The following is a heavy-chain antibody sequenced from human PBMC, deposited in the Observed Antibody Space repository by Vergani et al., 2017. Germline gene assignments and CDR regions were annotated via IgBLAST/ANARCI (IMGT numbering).Heavy chain of an antibody. D-gene: IGHD3-22*01. J-gene: IGHJ3*02. CDR2: IKHSGST. CDR1: GGSFSGYY. CDR3: ARGGTYYYDSSGSYYTSRLAFDI. V-gene: IGHV4-34*01. Sequence: QVQLQQWGAGLLKPSETLSLTCAVYGGSFSGYYWSWIRQPPGKGLEWIGEIKHSGSTNYNPSLKSRVTISVDRSKNQFSLKLSSVTAEGTAVYYCARGGTYYYDSSGSYYTSRLAFDIWGQGTMVTVSS.